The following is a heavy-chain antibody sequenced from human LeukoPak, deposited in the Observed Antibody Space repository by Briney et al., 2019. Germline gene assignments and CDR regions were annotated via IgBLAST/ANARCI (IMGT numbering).Heavy chain of an antibody. CDR1: GFTFSSYA. D-gene: IGHD3-10*01. CDR3: AKDKREGVIIGFYFDY. Sequence: GGSLRLSCAASGFTFSSYAMHWVRQAPGKGLEWVAVISYDGSNKYYADSVKGRFTISRDNSKNTLYLQMNSLRAEDTAVYYCAKDKREGVIIGFYFDYWGQGTLVTVSS. J-gene: IGHJ4*02. CDR2: ISYDGSNK. V-gene: IGHV3-30*01.